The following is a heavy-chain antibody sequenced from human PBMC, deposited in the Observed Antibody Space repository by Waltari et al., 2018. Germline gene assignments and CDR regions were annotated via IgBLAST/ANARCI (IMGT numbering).Heavy chain of an antibody. V-gene: IGHV4-39*01. CDR1: GGSISNKYYS. J-gene: IGHJ4*02. D-gene: IGHD2-15*01. Sequence: QLQLQESGPGLLKPSETLSLTCGVSGGSISNKYYSWAWIRQPPGQGLEWIGNIFYSGNAKYSPSLKSRVTISVDTSKNNFSLKLSSVTAADTAVYYCARLGYNNENYYIGFDYWGRGTLVTVSS. CDR2: IFYSGNA. CDR3: ARLGYNNENYYIGFDY.